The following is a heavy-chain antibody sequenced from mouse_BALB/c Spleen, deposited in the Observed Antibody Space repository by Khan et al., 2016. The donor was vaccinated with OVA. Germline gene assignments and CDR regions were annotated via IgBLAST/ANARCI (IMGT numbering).Heavy chain of an antibody. J-gene: IGHJ4*01. Sequence: VQLVESGPGLVAPSQSLSITCTVSGFSLPRYNIHWVRQPPGKGLEWLGMIWGGGTTDYNSTLKSRLSISKDNSKSQVFLEMNSLQTEDTAMYYCARAYYRYDGYYAMDYWGQGTSVTVSS. D-gene: IGHD2-14*01. CDR1: GFSLPRYN. V-gene: IGHV2-6-4*01. CDR3: ARAYYRYDGYYAMDY. CDR2: IWGGGTT.